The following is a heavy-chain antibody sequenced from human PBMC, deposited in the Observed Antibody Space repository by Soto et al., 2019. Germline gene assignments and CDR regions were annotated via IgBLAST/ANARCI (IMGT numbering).Heavy chain of an antibody. J-gene: IGHJ4*02. Sequence: QLQLQESGPGLVKPSETLSLTCTVSGGSISSSSYYWGWIRQPPGKGLEWIGSIYYSGSTYYNPSLKRRVTISVDTSKNQFSLKLSSVTAADTAVYYCARSSDDFLSGYYEGPYYFDYWGQGTLVTVSS. V-gene: IGHV4-39*01. CDR2: IYYSGST. CDR1: GGSISSSSYY. CDR3: ARSSDDFLSGYYEGPYYFDY. D-gene: IGHD3-3*01.